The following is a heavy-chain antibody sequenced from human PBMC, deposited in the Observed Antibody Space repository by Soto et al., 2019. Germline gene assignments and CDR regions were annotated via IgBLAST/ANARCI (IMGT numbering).Heavy chain of an antibody. CDR3: AKDSEAYYPNAAGGMDV. J-gene: IGHJ6*02. D-gene: IGHD3-10*01. CDR2: ISYDGSNK. Sequence: GGSLRLSCAASGFTFSSYGMHWVRQAPGKGLEWVAVISYDGSNKYYADSVKGRFTISRDNSKNTLYLQMNSLRAEDTAVYYCAKDSEAYYPNAAGGMDVWGQGTTVTVSS. V-gene: IGHV3-30*18. CDR1: GFTFSSYG.